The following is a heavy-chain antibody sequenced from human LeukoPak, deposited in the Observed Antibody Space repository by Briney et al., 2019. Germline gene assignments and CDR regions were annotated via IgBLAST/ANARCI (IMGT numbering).Heavy chain of an antibody. J-gene: IGHJ4*02. Sequence: GESLKISCKGSGNSFTNYWIGWVRQMPGKGLEWMGILNPRDSWTRYSPSFEGQVTMSADKSISTAYLQWSSLTAEDTAVYYCARGVAHKQQLVLSLGDYWGQGTLVTVSS. CDR1: GNSFTNYW. CDR2: LNPRDSWT. V-gene: IGHV5-51*01. D-gene: IGHD6-13*01. CDR3: ARGVAHKQQLVLSLGDY.